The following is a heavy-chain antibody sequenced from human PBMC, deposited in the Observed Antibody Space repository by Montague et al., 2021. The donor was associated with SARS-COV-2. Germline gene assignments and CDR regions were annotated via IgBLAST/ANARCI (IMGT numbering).Heavy chain of an antibody. CDR1: EFSLSTSGMC. CDR3: ARSYGTTVVTRAFDY. Sequence: PALVKPTQTLTLTCTFSEFSLSTSGMCVSWIRQPPGKALEWLTLIDWDDDKYYSTSLKTRLTISKDTSKNQVVLTMTNMDPVDTATYYCARSYGTTVVTRAFDYWGQGTLVTVSS. CDR2: IDWDDDK. J-gene: IGHJ4*02. D-gene: IGHD4-23*01. V-gene: IGHV2-70*01.